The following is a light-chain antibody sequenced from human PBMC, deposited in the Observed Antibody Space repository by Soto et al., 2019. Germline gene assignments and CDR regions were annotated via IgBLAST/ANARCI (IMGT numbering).Light chain of an antibody. CDR1: SSDVGGYNY. CDR3: CTYAGRSVV. J-gene: IGLJ2*01. V-gene: IGLV2-11*01. CDR2: DVS. Sequence: QSALTQPRSVSGSPGQSVTISCTGTSSDVGGYNYVSWYQQHPGKAPKLMIYDVSKRPSGVPDRFSGSKSGNTASLPISGLQAENEADYYCCTYAGRSVVFGGGTKLTVL.